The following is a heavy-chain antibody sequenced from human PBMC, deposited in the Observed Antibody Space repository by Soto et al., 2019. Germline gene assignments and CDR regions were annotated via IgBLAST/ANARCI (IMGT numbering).Heavy chain of an antibody. Sequence: SETLSLTCTVSGGSIINYYCIFIRQPSLKCREWIGRMYASGKTYYNPSLKSRVTMSVDTSKNQFSLKLNSVTAADTAVYFCARERFDYVRGSYRGYYFDYWGQGTLVTVSS. D-gene: IGHD3-16*02. J-gene: IGHJ4*02. CDR1: GGSIINYY. V-gene: IGHV4-4*07. CDR3: ARERFDYVRGSYRGYYFDY. CDR2: MYASGKT.